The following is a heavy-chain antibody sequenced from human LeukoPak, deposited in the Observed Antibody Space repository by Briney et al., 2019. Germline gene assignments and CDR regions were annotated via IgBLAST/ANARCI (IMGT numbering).Heavy chain of an antibody. CDR2: MNPVSGNA. CDR3: ARDVRQQLRPPQDY. J-gene: IGHJ4*02. CDR1: GYTFTNFD. V-gene: IGHV1-8*01. Sequence: GASVKVSCKASGYTFTNFDINWVRQAPGQGLEWMGWMNPVSGNAGSAQKFQGRVTMTRDTSISTAYMEPSRLRSDDTAVYYCARDVRQQLRPPQDYWGQGTLVTVSS. D-gene: IGHD6-13*01.